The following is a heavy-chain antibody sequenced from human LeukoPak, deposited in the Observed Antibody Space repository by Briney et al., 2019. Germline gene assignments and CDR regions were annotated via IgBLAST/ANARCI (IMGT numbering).Heavy chain of an antibody. CDR2: INPNSGGT. J-gene: IGHJ5*02. V-gene: IGHV1-2*02. CDR1: GYTFTGYY. Sequence: AASVKVSCKASGYTFTGYYMHWVRQAPGQGLEWMGCINPNSGGTNYAQKFQGRVTMTRDTSISTAYMELSRLRSDDTAVYYCARGGPNSSSWHNWFDPWGQGTLVTVSS. CDR3: ARGGPNSSSWHNWFDP. D-gene: IGHD6-13*01.